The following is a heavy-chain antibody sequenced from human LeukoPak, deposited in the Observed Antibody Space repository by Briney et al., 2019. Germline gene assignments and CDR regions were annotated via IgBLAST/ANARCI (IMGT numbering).Heavy chain of an antibody. CDR1: GGSISSYD. CDR3: ASRGPYSSGCYDCDY. CDR2: IYTSGST. Sequence: SETLSLTCTVSGGSISSYDWSWIRQPAGKGLEWIGRIYTSGSTNYNPSLKSRVTMSVDTSKNQFSLKLSSVTAADTAVYYCASRGPYSSGCYDCDYWGQGTLVTVSS. J-gene: IGHJ4*02. D-gene: IGHD6-19*01. V-gene: IGHV4-4*07.